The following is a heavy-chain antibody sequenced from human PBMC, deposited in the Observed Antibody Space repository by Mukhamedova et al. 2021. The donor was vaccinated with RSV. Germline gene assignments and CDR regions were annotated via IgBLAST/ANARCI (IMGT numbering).Heavy chain of an antibody. D-gene: IGHD2-2*01. CDR3: ARGPNVGYCSTTRCSYYFDY. Sequence: GLEWVANIKQDGSEKYYVDSVRGRFTISRDNAKNSLYLQMNSVRAEDTTVYYCARGPNVGYCSTTRCSYYFDYWGRGTLVTVSS. CDR2: IKQDGSEK. V-gene: IGHV3-7*01. J-gene: IGHJ4*02.